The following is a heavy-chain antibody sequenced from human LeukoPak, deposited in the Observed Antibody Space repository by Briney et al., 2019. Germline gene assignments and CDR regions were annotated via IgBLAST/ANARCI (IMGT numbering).Heavy chain of an antibody. CDR3: ARDSGSSPTFDY. CDR2: IHYSGSS. V-gene: IGHV4-59*11. D-gene: IGHD6-13*01. J-gene: IGHJ4*02. CDR1: GGSISSHH. Sequence: SETLSLTCTVSGGSISSHHWSWIRQPPGKGLEWIGYIHYSGSSNYNPSLRGRVTGSVDTSKNQFSLRLRSVTAADTAVYYCARDSGSSPTFDYWGQGTPVSVSS.